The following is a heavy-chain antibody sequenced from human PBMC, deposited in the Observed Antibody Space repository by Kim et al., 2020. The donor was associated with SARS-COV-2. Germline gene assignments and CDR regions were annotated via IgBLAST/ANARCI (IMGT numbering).Heavy chain of an antibody. V-gene: IGHV3-23*01. CDR1: GFTFSSYA. CDR2: ISGGGGST. Sequence: GGSLRLSCAASGFTFSSYAMSWVRQAPGKGLEWVSGISGGGGSTSYADSAKGRFTISRDNSKNTLYLQMNSLRAEDTAVFYCAKYSRGALYYFDYWGRGTLVTVSS. J-gene: IGHJ4*02. D-gene: IGHD3-22*01. CDR3: AKYSRGALYYFDY.